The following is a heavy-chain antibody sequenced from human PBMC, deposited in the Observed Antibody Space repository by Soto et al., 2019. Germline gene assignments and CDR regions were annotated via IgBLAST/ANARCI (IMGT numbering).Heavy chain of an antibody. CDR3: ASLRLYVWGSYRYRLVIVIVWSDP. Sequence: KPSETLSLTCAVYGGSFSGYYWSWIRQPPGKGLEWIGEINHSGSTNYNPSLKSRVSISVDTSKNQFSLKLSSVTAADTAVYYCASLRLYVWGSYRYRLVIVIVWSDPWGQGNLVTGS. J-gene: IGHJ5*02. CDR1: GGSFSGYY. V-gene: IGHV4-34*01. CDR2: INHSGST. D-gene: IGHD3-16*02.